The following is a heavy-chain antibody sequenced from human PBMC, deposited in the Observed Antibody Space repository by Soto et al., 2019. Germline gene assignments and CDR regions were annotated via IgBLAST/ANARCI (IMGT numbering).Heavy chain of an antibody. CDR3: KRDTGVGSDGSATYGMDV. Sequence: QVQLVQSGVELKKPGASVEVSCKASGYSFTTYGISWVRQAPGRGLGWMGWISTWNADRIYAQKVQGRVTMTTDTSATTAKMELRSMTSNDTAVYFCKRDTGVGSDGSATYGMDVWGQGTAVTVSS. CDR1: GYSFTTYG. J-gene: IGHJ6*02. V-gene: IGHV1-18*01. D-gene: IGHD3-10*01. CDR2: ISTWNADR.